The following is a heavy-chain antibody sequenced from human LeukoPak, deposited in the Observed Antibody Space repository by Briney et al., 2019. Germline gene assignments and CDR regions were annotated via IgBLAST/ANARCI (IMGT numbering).Heavy chain of an antibody. CDR3: AKEGVNYYDSSGISPGAFDI. CDR1: GFTFSSYA. V-gene: IGHV3-23*01. D-gene: IGHD3-22*01. J-gene: IGHJ3*02. Sequence: GGSLRLSCAASGFTFSSYAMSWVRQAPGKGLEWVSAISGSGGSTYYADSVKGRFTISRDNSKNTLYLQMNSLRAEDTAVYYCAKEGVNYYDSSGISPGAFDIWGQGTMVTVSS. CDR2: ISGSGGST.